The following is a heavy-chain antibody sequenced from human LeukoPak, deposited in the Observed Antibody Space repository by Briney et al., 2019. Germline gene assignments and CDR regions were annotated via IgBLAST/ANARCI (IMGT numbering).Heavy chain of an antibody. CDR2: IYHSGST. D-gene: IGHD1-26*01. J-gene: IGHJ4*02. CDR1: GYSISSGYY. CDR3: ARAYRGSYPYYFDY. Sequence: PSETLSLTCAVSGYSISSGYYLGWIRQPPGKGVEWIGTIYHSGSTYYNRSLKSRVTISVATSKNQFSLKLSSVTAADTAVYYCARAYRGSYPYYFDYWGQGALVTVSS. V-gene: IGHV4-38-2*01.